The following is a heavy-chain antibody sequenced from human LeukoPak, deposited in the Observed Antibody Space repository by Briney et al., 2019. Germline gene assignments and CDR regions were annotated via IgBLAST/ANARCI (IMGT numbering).Heavy chain of an antibody. CDR1: GFTFSSYE. CDR2: ISSSGSTI. J-gene: IGHJ6*04. Sequence: GGSLRLSCAASGFTFSSYEMNWVRQAPGKGLEWVSYISSSGSTIYYADSVKGRFTISRDNAKNSLYLQMNSLRAEDTAVYYCAGQRPARITMVRGVAYYYYYGMDVWGKGTTVTVSS. CDR3: AGQRPARITMVRGVAYYYYYGMDV. D-gene: IGHD3-10*01. V-gene: IGHV3-48*03.